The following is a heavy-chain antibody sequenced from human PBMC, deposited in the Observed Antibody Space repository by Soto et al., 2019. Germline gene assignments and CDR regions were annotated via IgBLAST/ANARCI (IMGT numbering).Heavy chain of an antibody. Sequence: QVQLQQWGAGLLKPSGTLSLTCAVYGGSFSGYYWSWIRQPPGKGLEWIGEINHSGVTNYTPSLKRRVTISVDTSKNQFSLQLKSVTAADTALYYCARFSGSYYYAMDVWGQGSTVTVSS. CDR2: INHSGVT. D-gene: IGHD6-19*01. CDR1: GGSFSGYY. J-gene: IGHJ6*02. CDR3: ARFSGSYYYAMDV. V-gene: IGHV4-34*01.